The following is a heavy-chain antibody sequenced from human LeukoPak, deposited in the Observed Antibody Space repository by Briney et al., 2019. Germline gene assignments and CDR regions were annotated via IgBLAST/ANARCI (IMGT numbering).Heavy chain of an antibody. D-gene: IGHD3-22*01. V-gene: IGHV3-15*01. CDR1: GFTFSSYE. CDR2: IKSKTDGGTT. Sequence: PGGSLRLSCAASGFTFSSYEMNWVRQAPGKGLEWVGRIKSKTDGGTTDSAAPVKGRFTISRDDSKNTLYLQMNSLKIEDTAVYFCTPVDSWVISEFEYWGQGTLVTVSS. J-gene: IGHJ4*02. CDR3: TPVDSWVISEFEY.